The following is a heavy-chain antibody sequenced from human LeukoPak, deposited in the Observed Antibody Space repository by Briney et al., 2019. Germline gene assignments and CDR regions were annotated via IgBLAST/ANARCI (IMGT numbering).Heavy chain of an antibody. V-gene: IGHV3-33*01. J-gene: IGHJ4*02. CDR1: GFTLSSHG. CDR3: ASSITVAGIIDY. CDR2: IWYDGSNE. D-gene: IGHD6-19*01. Sequence: PGGSLRLSCAASGFTLSSHGMHWVRQAPGKGLEWVAVIWYDGSNEYYEDSVKGRFTISRDNSKNTLFLQMNALRAEDTAVYYCASSITVAGIIDYWGQGTLVTVSS.